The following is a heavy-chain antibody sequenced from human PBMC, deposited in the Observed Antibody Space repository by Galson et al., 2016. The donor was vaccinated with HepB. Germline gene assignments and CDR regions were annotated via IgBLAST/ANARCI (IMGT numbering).Heavy chain of an antibody. Sequence: SVKVSCKASGYTFPNYGITWVRQAPGQGLEWMGWISGYNGNTNYAQKVQGRVTMTTDTSTSTAYMELRSLRSDDTAVCYCARAVSGGPNWFDPWGQGTLVTVSS. V-gene: IGHV1-18*01. CDR2: ISGYNGNT. CDR3: ARAVSGGPNWFDP. CDR1: GYTFPNYG. J-gene: IGHJ5*02. D-gene: IGHD3-10*01.